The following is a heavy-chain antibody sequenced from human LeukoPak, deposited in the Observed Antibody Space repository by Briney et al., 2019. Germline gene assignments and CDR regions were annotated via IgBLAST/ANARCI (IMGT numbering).Heavy chain of an antibody. J-gene: IGHJ4*02. CDR2: ISAYNGNT. V-gene: IGHV1-18*01. Sequence: ASVKVSCKASGYTFTSYGISWVRQAPGQGLEWMGWISAYNGNTNYAQKLQGRVTMTRDTSTSTVYMELSSLRSEDTAVYYCARGLGGGTYYGYWGQGTLVTVSS. CDR3: ARGLGGGTYYGY. CDR1: GYTFTSYG. D-gene: IGHD1-26*01.